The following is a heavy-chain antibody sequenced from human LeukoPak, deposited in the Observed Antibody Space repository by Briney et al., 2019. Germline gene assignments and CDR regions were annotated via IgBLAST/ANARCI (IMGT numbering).Heavy chain of an antibody. V-gene: IGHV7-4-1*02. CDR2: INTNTGDP. D-gene: IGHD2-21*01. CDR1: GYTFTSYY. J-gene: IGHJ6*03. Sequence: ASVKVSCKASGYTFTSYYMHWVRQAPGQGLEWMGWINTNTGDPTYAQGFTGRFVFSLDTSVSTAYLQISSLKAEDTAVYYCAREFDSYYMDVWGKGTTVTVSS. CDR3: AREFDSYYMDV.